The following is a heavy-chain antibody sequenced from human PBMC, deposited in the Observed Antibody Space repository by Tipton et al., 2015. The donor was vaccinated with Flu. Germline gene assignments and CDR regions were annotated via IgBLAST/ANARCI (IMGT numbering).Heavy chain of an antibody. V-gene: IGHV3-7*01. Sequence: EVQLVQSGGGLVQPGGSLRLSCAASGFSFSNYWMHWVRQAPGKGLEWVANIKEDGSEKYHVGSVKGRFTISRDNAKNSLYLQMNSLRSDDTAVYYCARALGRYDAHWGQGTLVTVSP. D-gene: IGHD5-12*01. CDR1: GFSFSNYW. J-gene: IGHJ4*02. CDR3: ARALGRYDAH. CDR2: IKEDGSEK.